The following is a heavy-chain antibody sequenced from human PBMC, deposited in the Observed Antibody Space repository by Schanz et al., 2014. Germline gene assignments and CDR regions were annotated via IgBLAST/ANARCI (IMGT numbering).Heavy chain of an antibody. D-gene: IGHD3-10*01. V-gene: IGHV3-23*01. J-gene: IGHJ3*02. Sequence: EVQLLESGGGLVQPGGSLRLSCASSGFSFTTYAMSWVRQAPGKGLEWVSSISSGGGSTYYADSVKGRFTISRDNSKNTLYLQMNSLRAEDTAVYYCAKRRFGELSAFDIWGQGTMVTVSS. CDR3: AKRRFGELSAFDI. CDR1: GFSFTTYA. CDR2: ISSGGGST.